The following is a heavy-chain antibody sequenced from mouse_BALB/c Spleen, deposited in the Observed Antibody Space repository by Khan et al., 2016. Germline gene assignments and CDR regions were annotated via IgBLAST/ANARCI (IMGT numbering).Heavy chain of an antibody. CDR3: ARKNYGRSWYFDV. J-gene: IGHJ1*01. CDR1: GYSITSGYY. D-gene: IGHD1-1*01. CDR2: ISYDGSN. Sequence: EVQLQESGPGLVKPSQSLSLTCSVTGYSITSGYYWNWIRQFPGNKLEWMGYISYDGSNNYNPSLKNRISITRDTSKNQFFLKLNSVTTEDTATXYCARKNYGRSWYFDVWGAGTTVTVSS. V-gene: IGHV3-6*02.